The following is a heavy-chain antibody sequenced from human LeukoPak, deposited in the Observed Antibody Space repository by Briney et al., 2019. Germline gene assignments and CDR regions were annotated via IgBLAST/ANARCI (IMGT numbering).Heavy chain of an antibody. V-gene: IGHV1-18*04. CDR3: ARSRQLWLYHWFDP. Sequence: ASVKVSCKASGYTFTGYYMHWVRQAPGQGLEWMGWISAYNGNTNYAQKLQGRVTMTTDTSTSTAYMELRSLRSDDTAVYYCARSRQLWLYHWFDPWGQGTLVTVSS. CDR2: ISAYNGNT. J-gene: IGHJ5*02. D-gene: IGHD5-18*01. CDR1: GYTFTGYY.